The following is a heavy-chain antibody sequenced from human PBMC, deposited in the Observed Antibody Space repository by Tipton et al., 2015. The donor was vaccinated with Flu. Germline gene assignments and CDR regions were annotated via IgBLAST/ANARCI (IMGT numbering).Heavy chain of an antibody. D-gene: IGHD2-15*01. V-gene: IGHV4-4*07. CDR1: GDSMSSFY. CDR2: IYTSGST. CDR3: ARACGSGGNRWFDP. J-gene: IGHJ5*02. Sequence: TLSLTCTVSGDSMSSFYWSWIRQPAGKGLEWIGRIYTSGSTKYNPSLKSRVTMSVDTSKNQFSLRLISVTAADTAVYYCARACGSGGNRWFDPWGQGALVTVSS.